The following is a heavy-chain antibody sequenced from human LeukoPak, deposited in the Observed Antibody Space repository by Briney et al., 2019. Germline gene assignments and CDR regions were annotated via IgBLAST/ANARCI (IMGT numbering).Heavy chain of an antibody. CDR3: AGSGGPITIFGVADVTDY. Sequence: ASVKVSCKASGYTFTNYGINWVRQAPGQGLEWMGWISAYNGNTNYAQKLQGRVTMTTDTSTSTAYMELRSLRSDDTAVYYCAGSGGPITIFGVADVTDYWGQGTLVTVSS. V-gene: IGHV1-18*01. CDR2: ISAYNGNT. J-gene: IGHJ4*02. CDR1: GYTFTNYG. D-gene: IGHD3-3*01.